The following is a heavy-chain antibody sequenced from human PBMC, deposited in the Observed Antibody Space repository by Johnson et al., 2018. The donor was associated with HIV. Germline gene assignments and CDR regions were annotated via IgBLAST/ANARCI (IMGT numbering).Heavy chain of an antibody. CDR1: GFTFSSYW. J-gene: IGHJ3*02. CDR2: IKQDGSEK. Sequence: VQLVESGGGLVQPGGSLRLSCAASGFTFSSYWMSWVRQAPGKGLEWVAKIKQDGSEKYYVDSVKGRFTLSRDNAKNSLYLQMNNLGAKDTAVYYCARSIVGATTDAFDIWGQGTMVTVSS. D-gene: IGHD1-26*01. V-gene: IGHV3-7*05. CDR3: ARSIVGATTDAFDI.